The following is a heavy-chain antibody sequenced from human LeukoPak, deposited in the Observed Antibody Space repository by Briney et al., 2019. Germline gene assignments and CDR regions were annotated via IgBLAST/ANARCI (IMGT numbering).Heavy chain of an antibody. Sequence: KPSETLSLTCIVSGGSIDYYNWIRQPPGKGLEWIGVIYNHVRTEYNPSLKSRVTISLDTSNSQFSLKLHSVTPADTAVYFCARGLAGRSSGAIYFALWGRGTLVTVSS. CDR3: ARGLAGRSSGAIYFAL. J-gene: IGHJ2*01. CDR1: GGSIDY. CDR2: IYNHVRT. V-gene: IGHV4-59*01. D-gene: IGHD3-10*01.